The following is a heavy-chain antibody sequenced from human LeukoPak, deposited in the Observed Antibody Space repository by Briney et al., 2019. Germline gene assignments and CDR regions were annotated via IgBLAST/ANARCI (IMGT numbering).Heavy chain of an antibody. Sequence: QTSGTLSLTCTVSGYSMSSGYYWGWIRQPPGKGLEWIGSIYHSGSTCYNPSLKSRVTISVDTSKNQFPLKLNSVTAADSAMYYCARGVANVPQQLIRRYFFDYWGQGTLVTVSS. V-gene: IGHV4-38-2*02. CDR1: GYSMSSGYY. J-gene: IGHJ4*02. CDR2: IYHSGST. D-gene: IGHD6-13*01. CDR3: ARGVANVPQQLIRRYFFDY.